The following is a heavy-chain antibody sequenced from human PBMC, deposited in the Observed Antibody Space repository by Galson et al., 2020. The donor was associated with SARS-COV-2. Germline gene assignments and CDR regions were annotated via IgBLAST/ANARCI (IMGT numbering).Heavy chain of an antibody. Sequence: ASVKVSCKASGGTFTKLTIPWVRQAPGQGLEWMGRFVPQDGKTNYAQKLEGRVTITADTGTTTAYMELSSLTSEDTAVYFCASSPSSSSSEDYWGQRSLVAVSS. CDR1: GGTFTKLT. CDR2: FVPQDGKT. D-gene: IGHD6-6*01. V-gene: IGHV1-24*01. CDR3: ASSPSSSSSEDY. J-gene: IGHJ4*02.